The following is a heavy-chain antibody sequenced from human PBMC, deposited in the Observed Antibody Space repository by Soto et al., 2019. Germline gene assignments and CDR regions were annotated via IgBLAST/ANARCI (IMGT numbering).Heavy chain of an antibody. CDR1: GFTFKNYA. J-gene: IGHJ4*02. V-gene: IGHV3-23*01. D-gene: IGHD3-22*01. CDR2: IVANGGST. CDR3: AKDQSYYYDSSGSRAEY. Sequence: DVQLLESVGGLVQPGGSLRLSCAASGFTFKNYAMTWVRQAPGKGLEWVSGIVANGGSTDYADSVKGRFTISRDNSKNMLYLQMKSLRVDDTAVYYCAKDQSYYYDSSGSRAEYWGQGTLVTVSS.